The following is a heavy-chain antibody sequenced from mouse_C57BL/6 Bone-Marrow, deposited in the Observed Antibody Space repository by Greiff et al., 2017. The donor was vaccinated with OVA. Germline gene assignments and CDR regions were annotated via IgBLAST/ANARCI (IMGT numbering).Heavy chain of an antibody. CDR3: ARSDGNCRDYYAMDY. Sequence: VQLQQSGAELARPGASVKLSCKASGYTFTSYGISWVKQRTGQGLEWIGEIYPRSGNTYYNEKFKGKATLTADKSSSTAYMELGSLTSEDTAVDVCARSDGNCRDYYAMDYWGQGTSVTVSS. D-gene: IGHD2-1*01. J-gene: IGHJ4*01. CDR2: IYPRSGNT. CDR1: GYTFTSYG. V-gene: IGHV1-81*01.